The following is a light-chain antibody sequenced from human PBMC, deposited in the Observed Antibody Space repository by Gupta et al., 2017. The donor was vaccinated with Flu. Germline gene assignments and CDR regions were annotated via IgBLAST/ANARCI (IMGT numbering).Light chain of an antibody. V-gene: IGKV4-1*01. Sequence: IVLTQSPDSLAVSLGERATINCKSSQSLLAASNNQDFLAWFQKKPGQPPRVLIYWASTRQSGVPDRFSGSGSGTDLTLTISSLQAEDMAVYYCHQFYSAPLTFGQGTRLEIK. J-gene: IGKJ5*01. CDR1: QSLLAASNNQDF. CDR3: HQFYSAPLT. CDR2: WAS.